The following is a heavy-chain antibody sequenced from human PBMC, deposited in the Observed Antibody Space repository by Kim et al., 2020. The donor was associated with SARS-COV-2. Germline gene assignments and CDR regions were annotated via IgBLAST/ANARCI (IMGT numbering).Heavy chain of an antibody. V-gene: IGHV1-46*01. J-gene: IGHJ4*02. CDR3: AREIANTNYFDF. D-gene: IGHD6-13*01. Sequence: LKFRGRVVITRDTSTNTVYMEMSSLRSDDTGVYYCAREIANTNYFDFWGPGTLVTVSS.